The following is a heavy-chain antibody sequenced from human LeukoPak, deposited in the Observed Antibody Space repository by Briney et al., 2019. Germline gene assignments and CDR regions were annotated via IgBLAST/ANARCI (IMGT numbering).Heavy chain of an antibody. CDR2: ISSSASNI. Sequence: PGGSLRLSCAASGFTFSDYYMSWIRQAPGKGLEWISYISSSASNIYYADSVKGRFTISRDNSKNTLYLQMNSLRAEDTAVYYCANGDITRTITGTYFDYWGQGTLVTVSS. CDR1: GFTFSDYY. V-gene: IGHV3-11*01. CDR3: ANGDITRTITGTYFDY. D-gene: IGHD1-20*01. J-gene: IGHJ4*02.